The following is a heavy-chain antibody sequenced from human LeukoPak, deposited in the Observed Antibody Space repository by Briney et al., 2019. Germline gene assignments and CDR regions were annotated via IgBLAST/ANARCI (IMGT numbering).Heavy chain of an antibody. V-gene: IGHV3-23*01. CDR1: GFTFNSYA. CDR2: ISDSGGST. D-gene: IGHD3-16*02. Sequence: GGSLRLACAASGFTFNSYAMSCVRQAPGKGLEWVSVISDSGGSTYYADSVKGRFTISRDDSKNTLYLQMNSLRAEDTAVYYCAKGVTFGGVIVISNDYWGQGTLVTVSS. J-gene: IGHJ4*02. CDR3: AKGVTFGGVIVISNDY.